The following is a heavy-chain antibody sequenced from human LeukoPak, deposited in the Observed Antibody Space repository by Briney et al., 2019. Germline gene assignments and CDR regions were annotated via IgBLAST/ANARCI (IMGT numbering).Heavy chain of an antibody. CDR3: ARDSHAYGDSVDY. J-gene: IGHJ4*02. CDR2: IIPIFGTA. CDR1: GGTFSNYT. V-gene: IGHV1-69*01. Sequence: SAKVSCKASGGTFSNYTISWVRQAPGQGLEWMGGIIPIFGTANYAQKFQGRVTITADESTSTAYMELSSLRSEDTAVYYCARDSHAYGDSVDYWGQGTLVTVSS. D-gene: IGHD4-17*01.